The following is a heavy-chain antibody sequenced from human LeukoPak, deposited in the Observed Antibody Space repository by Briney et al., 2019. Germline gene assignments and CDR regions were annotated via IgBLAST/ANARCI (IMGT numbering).Heavy chain of an antibody. CDR3: AKSRSGRTAFDY. J-gene: IGHJ4*02. Sequence: GGSLRLSCAASGFTFSSYAMSWVRQAPGKGLEWVSAISGSGGSTYYADSVKGRFTISRDNSKNTLYLQMNSLRAGDTAVYYCAKSRSGRTAFDYWGQGTLVTVSS. V-gene: IGHV3-23*01. CDR1: GFTFSSYA. D-gene: IGHD2-15*01. CDR2: ISGSGGST.